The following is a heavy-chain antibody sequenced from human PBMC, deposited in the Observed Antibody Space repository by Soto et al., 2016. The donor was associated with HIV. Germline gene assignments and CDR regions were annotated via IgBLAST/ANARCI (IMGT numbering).Heavy chain of an antibody. J-gene: IGHJ4*02. CDR1: GFTFTTWA. V-gene: IGHV3-23*01. CDR3: AKDGYGSGIPRGFDY. D-gene: IGHD3-10*01. Sequence: VQLLESGGGLGQPGGSLRLSCAASGFTFTTWAISWVRQAPGKGLEWVAGISGNGRTTYYKDAVKGRFTISRDNSKNTLYLQMDNLGAEDTAIYYCAKDGYGSGIPRGFDYWGQGTLVIVSS. CDR2: ISGNGRTT.